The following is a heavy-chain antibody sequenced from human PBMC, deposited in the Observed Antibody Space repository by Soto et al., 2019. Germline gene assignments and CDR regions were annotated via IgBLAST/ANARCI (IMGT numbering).Heavy chain of an antibody. CDR1: GFTFNIYG. J-gene: IGHJ4*02. CDR3: AKDQASGQGSFDS. CDR2: ISYDGSNQ. V-gene: IGHV3-30*18. Sequence: GGSLRLSCAASGFTFNIYGMRWVRQAPDKGLEWVALISYDGSNQYYADSVKGRFTISRDNSKNTLFLQMNSLRADDTAVYYCAKDQASGQGSFDSWGQGTLVTVSS.